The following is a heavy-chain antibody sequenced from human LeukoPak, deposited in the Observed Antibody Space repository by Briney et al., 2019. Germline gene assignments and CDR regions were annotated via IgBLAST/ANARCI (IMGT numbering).Heavy chain of an antibody. CDR3: ARDPVRYYYGSGSGL. J-gene: IGHJ4*02. V-gene: IGHV3-11*04. CDR1: GFSFSDYF. CDR2: ISSSGDTK. D-gene: IGHD3-10*01. Sequence: PGGSLRLSCAASGFSFSDYFMSWIRQAPGKGLEWVSYISSSGDTKYYADSVKGRFTISRDNAKNSLYLQMNSLRAEDTAVYYCARDPVRYYYGSGSGLWGQGSLVTVSS.